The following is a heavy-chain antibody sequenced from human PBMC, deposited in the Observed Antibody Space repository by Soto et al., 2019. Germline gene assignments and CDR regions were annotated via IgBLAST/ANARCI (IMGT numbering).Heavy chain of an antibody. CDR3: ARDIPRITIFGVVIIHYYGMDV. J-gene: IGHJ6*02. D-gene: IGHD3-3*01. Sequence: GGSLRLSCASSGCTFSSYSMNWVRQAPGKGLEWVSYISSSSSTIYYADSVKGRFTISRDNAKNSLYLQMNSLRDEDTAVYYCARDIPRITIFGVVIIHYYGMDVWGQGTTVTVSS. CDR1: GCTFSSYS. CDR2: ISSSSSTI. V-gene: IGHV3-48*02.